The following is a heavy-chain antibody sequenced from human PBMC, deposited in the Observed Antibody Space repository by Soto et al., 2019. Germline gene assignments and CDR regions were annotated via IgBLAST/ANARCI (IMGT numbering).Heavy chain of an antibody. CDR3: ARVDDTYYYYYMDV. CDR1: GFTFSSYS. J-gene: IGHJ6*03. V-gene: IGHV3-48*01. Sequence: GGSLRLSCAASGFTFSSYSMNWVRQAPGKGLEWVSYISSSSSTIYYADSVKGRFTISRDNAKNSLYLQMNSLRAEETAVYYCARVDDTYYYYYMDVWGKGTTVTVSS. CDR2: ISSSSSTI. D-gene: IGHD3-9*01.